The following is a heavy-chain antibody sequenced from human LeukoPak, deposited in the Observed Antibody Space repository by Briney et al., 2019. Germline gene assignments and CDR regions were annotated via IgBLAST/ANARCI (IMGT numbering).Heavy chain of an antibody. Sequence: GGSLRLSCAASGLTFSSNWMTWVRQPPGKGLEWVANIKQDGSEQYYVDSVKGRFTISRDNAKNSVYLQMYSLRVEDTAVYYCARDGVLFGESVYYFDYWGQGALVTVSS. V-gene: IGHV3-7*01. CDR3: ARDGVLFGESVYYFDY. J-gene: IGHJ4*02. D-gene: IGHD3-10*02. CDR2: IKQDGSEQ. CDR1: GLTFSSNW.